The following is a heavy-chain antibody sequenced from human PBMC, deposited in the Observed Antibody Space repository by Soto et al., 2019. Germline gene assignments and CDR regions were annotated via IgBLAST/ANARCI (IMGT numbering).Heavy chain of an antibody. Sequence: QVQLVQSGAEVKRPGASVKVSCKASGYTFTTYYMHWVRQAPGQGLEWLGIINPNGGSTTYAQKSQGRVTMTRDTSTSTVYLELSSLRSEDTAVYYGARAGYCSGGTCFHGNCDYWGQGTLVTVSA. CDR1: GYTFTTYY. D-gene: IGHD2-15*01. CDR3: ARAGYCSGGTCFHGNCDY. V-gene: IGHV1-46*01. J-gene: IGHJ4*02. CDR2: INPNGGST.